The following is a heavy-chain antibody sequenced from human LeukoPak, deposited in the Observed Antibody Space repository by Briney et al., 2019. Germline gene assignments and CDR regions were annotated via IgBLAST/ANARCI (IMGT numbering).Heavy chain of an antibody. D-gene: IGHD3-22*01. CDR2: INHSGST. CDR3: AGASYDSSGAH. CDR1: GGAFSGYY. V-gene: IGHV4-34*01. Sequence: PSETLSLTCAVYGGAFSGYYWSWIRQPPGKGLEWIGEINHSGSTNYNPSLKSRVTTSVDTSKNQSSLKLSSVTAADTAVYYCAGASYDSSGAHWGQGTLVTVSS. J-gene: IGHJ4*02.